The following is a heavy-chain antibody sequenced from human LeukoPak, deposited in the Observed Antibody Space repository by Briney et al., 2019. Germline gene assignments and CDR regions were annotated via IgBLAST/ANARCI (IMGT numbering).Heavy chain of an antibody. V-gene: IGHV4-59*01. CDR3: ARDVAEAFDI. J-gene: IGHJ3*02. CDR2: IYYSGST. CDR1: GGSISSYY. D-gene: IGHD6-13*01. Sequence: PSETLSLTCTVSGGSISSYYWSWIRQPPGKGLEWIGYIYYSGSTNYNPSLKSRVTISVDTSKNQCSLKLSSVTAADTAVYYCARDVAEAFDIWGQGTMVTVSS.